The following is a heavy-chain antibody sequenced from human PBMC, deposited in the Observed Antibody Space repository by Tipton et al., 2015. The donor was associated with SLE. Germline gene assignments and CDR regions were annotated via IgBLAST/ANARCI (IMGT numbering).Heavy chain of an antibody. Sequence: GSLRLSCTVSGGSISSYYWSWIRQPPGKGLEWIGYIYYSGSTNYNPSLKSRVTISVDTSKNQCSLKLSSVTAADTAVYYCASHGDTDYWGQGTLVTVSS. V-gene: IGHV4-59*01. CDR1: GGSISSYY. CDR2: IYYSGST. D-gene: IGHD5-18*01. J-gene: IGHJ4*02. CDR3: ASHGDTDY.